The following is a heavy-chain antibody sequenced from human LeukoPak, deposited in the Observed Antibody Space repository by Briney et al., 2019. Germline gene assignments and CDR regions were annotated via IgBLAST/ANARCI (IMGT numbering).Heavy chain of an antibody. CDR3: ARHAPTGTFPMDV. CDR2: INHSGST. D-gene: IGHD2/OR15-2a*01. Sequence: SETLSLTCAVYGGSFSGYYWSWIRQPPGKGLEWIGEINHSGSTNYNPSLKSRVTISVDTSKNQFSLKLSSVTAADTAVYYCARHAPTGTFPMDVWGQGTTVTVSS. J-gene: IGHJ6*02. V-gene: IGHV4-34*01. CDR1: GGSFSGYY.